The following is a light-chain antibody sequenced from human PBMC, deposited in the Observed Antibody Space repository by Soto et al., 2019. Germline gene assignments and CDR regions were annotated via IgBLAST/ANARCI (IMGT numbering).Light chain of an antibody. CDR1: QSVSSN. V-gene: IGKV3-15*01. CDR3: QQYNNWPPWT. Sequence: EIVMTQSPATLSVSPGERATLSCRASQSVSSNLAWYQQKPGQAPRLLIYDASARATGIPARFSGSGSGTEFTLTISSLQSEDFAVYCCQQYNNWPPWTCGQGTKVEIK. CDR2: DAS. J-gene: IGKJ1*01.